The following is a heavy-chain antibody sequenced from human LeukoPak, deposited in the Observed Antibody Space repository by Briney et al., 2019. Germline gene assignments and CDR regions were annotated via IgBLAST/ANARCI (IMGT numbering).Heavy chain of an antibody. J-gene: IGHJ4*02. V-gene: IGHV4-38-2*01. CDR2: IYHSGST. Sequence: SETLSLTCAVSGYSISSGYYWGWIRQPPGKGLEWNGSIYHSGSTYYNPSLKSRVTMSVDTSKNQFSLNLNSVTAADTAMYYCANSAYYYDSSLLDWGQGTLVTVSS. D-gene: IGHD3-22*01. CDR1: GYSISSGYY. CDR3: ANSAYYYDSSLLD.